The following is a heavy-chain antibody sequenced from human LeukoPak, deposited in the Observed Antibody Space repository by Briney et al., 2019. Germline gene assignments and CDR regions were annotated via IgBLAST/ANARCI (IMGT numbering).Heavy chain of an antibody. CDR2: IYPGDSYS. CDR1: VYCFTTYW. V-gene: IGHV5-51*01. D-gene: IGHD1-1*01. CDR3: ASDRVRRTRDDFGI. Sequence: GESLKISCQGSVYCFTTYWIGLVRQMPGEPREGLGVIYPGDSYSKYSPSFERQVTISDNNTVINAHHQRSSLMASDTTIYYYASDRVRRTRDDFGIWGKGTMVTVSS. J-gene: IGHJ3*02.